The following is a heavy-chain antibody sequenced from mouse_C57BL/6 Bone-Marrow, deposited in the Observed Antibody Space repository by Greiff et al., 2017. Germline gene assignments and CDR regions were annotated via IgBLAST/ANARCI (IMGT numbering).Heavy chain of an antibody. CDR1: GYTFTSYG. V-gene: IGHV1-81*01. D-gene: IGHD2-4*01. J-gene: IGHJ3*01. CDR3: ARSWIYYDYDCPFAY. Sequence: QVQLQQSGAELARPGASVKLSCKASGYTFTSYGISWVKQRTGQGLEWIGEIYPKSGNNYYNEKFKGKATLTADKSTSQVYMELRRLTSEDSAVYFCARSWIYYDYDCPFAYWGQGTLVTVSA. CDR2: IYPKSGNN.